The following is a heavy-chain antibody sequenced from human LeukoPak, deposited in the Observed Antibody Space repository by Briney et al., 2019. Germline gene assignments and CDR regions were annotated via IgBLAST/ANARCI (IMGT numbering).Heavy chain of an antibody. Sequence: PGGSLRLSCAASGFTFSNYNMNWVRQAPGKGLEWVSYISSGSSTIYSADSVKGRFTFSRDNAKNSLYLQMNSLRAEDTAVYYCARYGSSWSFDYWGQGTLVTVSS. CDR3: ARYGSSWSFDY. J-gene: IGHJ4*02. D-gene: IGHD6-13*01. V-gene: IGHV3-48*01. CDR2: ISSGSSTI. CDR1: GFTFSNYN.